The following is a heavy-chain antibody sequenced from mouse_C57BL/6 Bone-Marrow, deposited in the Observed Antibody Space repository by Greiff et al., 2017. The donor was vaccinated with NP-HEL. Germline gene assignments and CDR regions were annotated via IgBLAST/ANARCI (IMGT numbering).Heavy chain of an antibody. J-gene: IGHJ1*03. CDR3: ARGRRWYFDV. CDR1: GYTFTDYY. V-gene: IGHV1-26*01. Sequence: EVQLQQSGPELVKPGASVKISCKASGYTFTDYYMNWVKQSHGKSLEWIGDINPNNGGTSYNQKFKGKATLTVDKSSSTAYMELRSLTSEDSAVYYCARGRRWYFDVWGTGTTVTVSS. CDR2: INPNNGGT.